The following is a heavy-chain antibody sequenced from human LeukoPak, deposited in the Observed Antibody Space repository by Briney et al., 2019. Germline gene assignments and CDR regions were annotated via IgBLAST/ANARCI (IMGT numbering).Heavy chain of an antibody. J-gene: IGHJ3*02. V-gene: IGHV5-51*01. CDR2: IYPADSET. Sequence: GESLKISCKGSGYSFISYWIAWVRQMPGKDLELMGIIYPADSETKYSPSFQGQVTISADKSVSAAYLQWSSLKASDSAMYYCARRGYCSGGSCFDAFDIWGQGTMVTVSS. D-gene: IGHD2-15*01. CDR3: ARRGYCSGGSCFDAFDI. CDR1: GYSFISYW.